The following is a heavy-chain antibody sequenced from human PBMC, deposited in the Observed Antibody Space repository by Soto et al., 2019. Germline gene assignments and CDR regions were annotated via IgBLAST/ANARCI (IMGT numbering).Heavy chain of an antibody. CDR2: ISSSSSYI. CDR3: AREGVSSWNYFDY. V-gene: IGHV3-11*06. CDR1: GFTFSDYY. D-gene: IGHD6-13*01. Sequence: PGGSLRLSCAASGFTFSDYYMSWIRQAPGKGLEWVSSISSSSSYIYYADSVKGRFTISRDNAKNSLYLQMNSLRAEDTAVYYCAREGVSSWNYFDYWGQGTLVTVSS. J-gene: IGHJ4*02.